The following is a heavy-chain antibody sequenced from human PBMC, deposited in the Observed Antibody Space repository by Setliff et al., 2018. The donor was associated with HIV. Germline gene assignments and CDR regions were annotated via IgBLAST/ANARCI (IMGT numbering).Heavy chain of an antibody. CDR3: ARDTWLRLIWYGFDI. Sequence: ASVKVSCKASGYTFTGYYMHWVRQAPGQGLEWMGCINLNTGNTNYAQKFQGRVIVTRDTSINTAYVELRSLRLDDTAVYFCARDTWLRLIWYGFDIWGQGTLVTVSS. CDR1: GYTFTGYY. J-gene: IGHJ3*02. D-gene: IGHD5-12*01. CDR2: INLNTGNT. V-gene: IGHV1-2*02.